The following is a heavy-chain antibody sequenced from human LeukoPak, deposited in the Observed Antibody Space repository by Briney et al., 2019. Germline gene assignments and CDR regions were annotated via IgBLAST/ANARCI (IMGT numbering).Heavy chain of an antibody. CDR2: INPNSGGT. Sequence: GASVKVSCKASGYTFTGYYMHWVRQAPGQGLEWMGWINPNSGGTNYAQKFQGWVTMTRDTSISTAYMELSRLRSDDTAVYYCARDAPGNPLYSFDYWGQGTLVTVSS. D-gene: IGHD4-23*01. CDR1: GYTFTGYY. V-gene: IGHV1-2*04. CDR3: ARDAPGNPLYSFDY. J-gene: IGHJ4*02.